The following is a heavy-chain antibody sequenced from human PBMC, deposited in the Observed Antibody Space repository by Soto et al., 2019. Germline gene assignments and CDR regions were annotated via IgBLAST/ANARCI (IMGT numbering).Heavy chain of an antibody. CDR3: ARFRRRVWFGSHYYYYGMDV. V-gene: IGHV4-39*01. D-gene: IGHD3-10*01. Sequence: KTSETLSLTCSVSGGSISSSPYYWGWIRQPPGKGLEWLGTIYYSGTTSYNPSLKSRVIISVDTSNNQLFLKLRSVTAADTAVYYCARFRRRVWFGSHYYYYGMDVWGQGTTVTVSS. CDR1: GGSISSSPYY. CDR2: IYYSGTT. J-gene: IGHJ6*02.